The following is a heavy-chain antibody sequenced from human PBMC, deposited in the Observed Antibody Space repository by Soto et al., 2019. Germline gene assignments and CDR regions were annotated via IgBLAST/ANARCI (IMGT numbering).Heavy chain of an antibody. CDR2: INPSGGST. V-gene: IGHV1-46*01. J-gene: IGHJ6*02. CDR3: ARGGGYCSTTSCPHPHYYYGMDV. D-gene: IGHD2-2*01. Sequence: QVQLVQSGAEVKKPGASVKVYCKASGYSFTSYYIYWVRQAPGQGLEWMGIINPSGGSTNYAQKFQGRVTMTRDTSTSTVYMALSSLRSEDTAVYYCARGGGYCSTTSCPHPHYYYGMDVWGQGTTVTVSS. CDR1: GYSFTSYY.